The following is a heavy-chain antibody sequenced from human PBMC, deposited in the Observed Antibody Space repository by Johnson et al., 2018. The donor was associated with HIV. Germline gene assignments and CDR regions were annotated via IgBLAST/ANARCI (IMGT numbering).Heavy chain of an antibody. V-gene: IGHV3-30-3*01. D-gene: IGHD3-3*01. CDR3: TVWRWGWSGQEPFDV. CDR2: ISYDGSNK. CDR1: GFTFTTFA. Sequence: QVQLVESGAGVVHPGGSLRLSCAASGFTFTTFAIHWVRQAPGQGLEWVAVISYDGSNKYYADSVTGRFTISRDNSKNTVYLQMNSLRDEDTSVYYCTVWRWGWSGQEPFDVWGPGTMVTVSS. J-gene: IGHJ3*01.